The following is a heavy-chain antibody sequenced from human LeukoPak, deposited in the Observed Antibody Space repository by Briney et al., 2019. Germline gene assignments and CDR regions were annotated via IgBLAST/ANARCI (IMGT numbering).Heavy chain of an antibody. Sequence: GGSLRLSCAASGFTFSSYAMHWVRQAPGKGLEWVAVISYDGSNKYYADSVKGRFTISRDNSKNTLYLQMNSLRAEDTAVYYCASHSVPKDLSTSATNWFDPWGQGTLVTVSS. CDR2: ISYDGSNK. CDR1: GFTFSSYA. J-gene: IGHJ5*02. D-gene: IGHD2-2*01. CDR3: ASHSVPKDLSTSATNWFDP. V-gene: IGHV3-30-3*01.